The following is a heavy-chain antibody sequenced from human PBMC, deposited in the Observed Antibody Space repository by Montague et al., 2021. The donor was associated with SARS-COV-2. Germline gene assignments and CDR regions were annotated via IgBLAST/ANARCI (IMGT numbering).Heavy chain of an antibody. CDR2: IYSSGST. CDR1: GASMSGSY. D-gene: IGHD3-22*01. J-gene: IGHJ4*02. Sequence: SETLSFTCTVSGASMSGSYWGWVRQPPGKGPEWIGNIYSSGSTHYNPSLKSRVTISVDTSKSQFSLRLTSVTAADTAVYYCVREGRSSAYAMDYWGQGTLVTVSS. CDR3: VREGRSSAYAMDY. V-gene: IGHV4-59*01.